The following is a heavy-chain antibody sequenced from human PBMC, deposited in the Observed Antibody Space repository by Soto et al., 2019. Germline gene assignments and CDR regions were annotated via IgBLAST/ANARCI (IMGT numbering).Heavy chain of an antibody. Sequence: GGSLRLSCAASGFTFSSYSMNWVRQAPGKGLEWVSYISSSSSTIYYADSVKGRFTISRDNAKNSLYLQMNSLRDEDTAVYYCARDLPYCSSNSCSFPYYFDYWGQGTLVTVSS. CDR3: ARDLPYCSSNSCSFPYYFDY. CDR2: ISSSSSTI. CDR1: GFTFSSYS. D-gene: IGHD2-2*01. V-gene: IGHV3-48*02. J-gene: IGHJ4*02.